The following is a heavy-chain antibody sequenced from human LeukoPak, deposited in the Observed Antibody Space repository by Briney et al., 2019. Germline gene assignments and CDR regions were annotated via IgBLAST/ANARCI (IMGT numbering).Heavy chain of an antibody. J-gene: IGHJ4*02. CDR3: PRGLGEYRVSYED. V-gene: IGHV1-69*05. CDR2: IIHIFGTA. CDR1: GGTSISYA. D-gene: IGHD6-6*01. Sequence: SVKVSCKASGGTSISYAIRWVRQAPGQGLEWMGVIIHIFGTANYEQKFQGRVTITTDESSSKASMEVRRLRPGDSAVDDFPRGLGEYRVSYEDWGQGTLGTVSS.